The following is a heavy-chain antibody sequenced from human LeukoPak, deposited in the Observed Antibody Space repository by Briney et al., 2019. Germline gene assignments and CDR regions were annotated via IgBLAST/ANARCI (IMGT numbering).Heavy chain of an antibody. CDR1: GFTFSSYA. CDR3: AVYHSSGWFLFDY. D-gene: IGHD6-19*01. V-gene: IGHV3-23*01. Sequence: PGGSLRLSCAASGFTFSSYAMSRVRRAPGKGLERVSAISGSGGSTYYADSVKGRFTISRDNSKNTLYLQMNSLRAEDTAVYYCAVYHSSGWFLFDYWGQGTLVTVSS. J-gene: IGHJ4*02. CDR2: ISGSGGST.